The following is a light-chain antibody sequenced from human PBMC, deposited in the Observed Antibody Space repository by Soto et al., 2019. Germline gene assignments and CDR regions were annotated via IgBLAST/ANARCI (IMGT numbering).Light chain of an antibody. J-gene: IGLJ1*01. CDR1: SSDVGGYNY. CDR2: DVS. Sequence: QSALTQPASVSGSPGQSITISCTGTSSDVGGYNYVSWYQHHPGKAPKLIIFDVSNRPSGISNRFSGSKSGNTASLTISGLQAEDEADYYCISYTSSSPYAFGSGTKVTVL. V-gene: IGLV2-14*03. CDR3: ISYTSSSPYA.